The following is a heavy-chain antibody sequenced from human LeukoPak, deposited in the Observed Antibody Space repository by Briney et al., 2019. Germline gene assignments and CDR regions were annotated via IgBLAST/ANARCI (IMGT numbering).Heavy chain of an antibody. J-gene: IGHJ4*02. D-gene: IGHD4-17*01. CDR3: ARGSTVTTMGFDY. V-gene: IGHV4-34*01. CDR2: INHSGST. CDR1: GGSFSGYY. Sequence: PSETLSLTCAVYGGSFSGYYWSWIRQPPGKGLEWIGEINHSGSTNYNPSLKGRVTISVDTSKNQFSLKLSSVTAADTAVYYCARGSTVTTMGFDYWGQGTLVTVSS.